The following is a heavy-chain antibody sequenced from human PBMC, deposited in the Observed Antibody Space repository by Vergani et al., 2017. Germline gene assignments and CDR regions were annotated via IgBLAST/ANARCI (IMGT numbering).Heavy chain of an antibody. CDR1: GFTFSSYA. CDR2: ISGSGGNT. V-gene: IGHV3-23*01. CDR3: AKARDPNCKGGNCYSYYYGLDL. Sequence: EVQVLESGGGLVQPGGSLRLSCAASGFTFSSYAMSWVRQAPGKGLEWVSAISGSGGNTFYTDSVKGRFTISRDNSKDTLYLQMNSLRVEDTAIYYCAKARDPNCKGGNCYSYYYGLDLWGQGTTVTVSS. J-gene: IGHJ6*02. D-gene: IGHD2-21*01.